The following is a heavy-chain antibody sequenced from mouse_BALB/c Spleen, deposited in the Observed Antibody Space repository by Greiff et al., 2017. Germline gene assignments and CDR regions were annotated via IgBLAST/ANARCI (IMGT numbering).Heavy chain of an antibody. V-gene: IGHV5-9-4*01. CDR3: ARGQGTTNWFAY. CDR2: ISSGGSYT. Sequence: EVMLVESGGGLVKPGGSLKLSCAASGFTFSSYAMSWVRQSPEKRLEWVAEISSGGSYTYYPDTVTGRFTISRDNARNILYLQMSSLRSEDTAMYYCARGQGTTNWFAYWGQGTLVTVSA. D-gene: IGHD1-1*01. CDR1: GFTFSSYA. J-gene: IGHJ3*01.